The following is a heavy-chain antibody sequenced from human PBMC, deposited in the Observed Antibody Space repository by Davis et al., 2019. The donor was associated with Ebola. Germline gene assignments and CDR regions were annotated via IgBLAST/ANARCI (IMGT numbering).Heavy chain of an antibody. CDR1: GFTFSAHT. Sequence: GESLKISCSASGFTFSAHTMHWVRQAPGKGLEYVSVISSSGKTYYADSVKGRFTISRHNSKNTLYLQMNSLRAEDTAVYYCARKRLGDFDYWGQGTLVTVSS. J-gene: IGHJ4*02. V-gene: IGHV3-64*04. D-gene: IGHD3-16*01. CDR2: ISSSGKT. CDR3: ARKRLGDFDY.